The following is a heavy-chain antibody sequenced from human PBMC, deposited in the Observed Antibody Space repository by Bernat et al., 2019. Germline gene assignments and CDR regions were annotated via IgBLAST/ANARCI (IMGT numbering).Heavy chain of an antibody. CDR2: ISGYNGNT. CDR3: ARQRYSSSSCPDY. Sequence: QAQLVQSGADVKKPVASVKVSCRASGYTFSNYGISWVRQAPGQGPEWMGWISGYNGNTNYAQKFQGRVTMTTDTSTSTAYMEVRGLRSDDTAVYYCARQRYSSSSCPDYWGPGTLVTVSS. D-gene: IGHD6-6*01. V-gene: IGHV1-18*01. J-gene: IGHJ4*02. CDR1: GYTFSNYG.